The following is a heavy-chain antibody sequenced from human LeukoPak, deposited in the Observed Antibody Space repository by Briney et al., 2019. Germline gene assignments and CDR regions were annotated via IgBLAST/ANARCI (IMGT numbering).Heavy chain of an antibody. CDR3: ARAINYDILTGYYQYYFDY. Sequence: SETLSLTCTVSGGSLNSSSYYWSWIRQPPGKGLEWIGEINHSGSTNYNPSLKSRVTISVDTSKNQFSLKLSSVNAADTAVYYCARAINYDILTGYYQYYFDYWGQGTLVTVSS. D-gene: IGHD3-9*01. CDR2: INHSGST. CDR1: GGSLNSSSYY. J-gene: IGHJ4*02. V-gene: IGHV4-39*07.